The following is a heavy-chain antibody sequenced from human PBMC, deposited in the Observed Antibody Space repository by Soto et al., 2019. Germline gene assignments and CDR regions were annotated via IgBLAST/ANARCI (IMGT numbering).Heavy chain of an antibody. D-gene: IGHD3-10*01. J-gene: IGHJ4*02. CDR3: ARHFVAVVIKGWGY. CDR1: GGSIDRSNYY. Sequence: SSETLSLTCNVSGGSIDRSNYYWDWLRQPPGKGLEWIGTTYYNGNAYYNPSLKSRVSMSVDTSKNQFSLKLVSVTAADTAVYYCARHFVAVVIKGWGYWGQGTLVTVS. CDR2: TYYNGNA. V-gene: IGHV4-39*01.